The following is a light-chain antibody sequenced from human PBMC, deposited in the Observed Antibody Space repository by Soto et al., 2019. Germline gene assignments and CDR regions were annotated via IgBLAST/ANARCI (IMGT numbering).Light chain of an antibody. V-gene: IGLV2-14*01. J-gene: IGLJ1*01. CDR1: SSDVGGYNY. Sequence: QSALTQPASVSGSPGQSITISYTGTSSDVGGYNYVSWYQQHPGKAPKLMIYEVSNRPSGVSNRFSGSKSGNTASLTISGLQAEDEADYYCSSYTSSSTLVFGTGIKLTVL. CDR2: EVS. CDR3: SSYTSSSTLV.